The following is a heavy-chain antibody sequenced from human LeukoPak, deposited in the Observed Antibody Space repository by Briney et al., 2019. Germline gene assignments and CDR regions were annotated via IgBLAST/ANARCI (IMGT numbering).Heavy chain of an antibody. CDR1: GYTFTSYY. V-gene: IGHV1-46*01. CDR3: TRPKDSGSHLFLFDY. CDR2: INPSDGST. D-gene: IGHD1-26*01. Sequence: ASVKVSCKASGYTFTSYYMHWVRQAPGQGLEWMGIINPSDGSTNYAQKFQGRVTMTRDRSRSTVYLELSSLRSEDTAVYHCTRPKDSGSHLFLFDYWGQGTLVTVSS. J-gene: IGHJ4*02.